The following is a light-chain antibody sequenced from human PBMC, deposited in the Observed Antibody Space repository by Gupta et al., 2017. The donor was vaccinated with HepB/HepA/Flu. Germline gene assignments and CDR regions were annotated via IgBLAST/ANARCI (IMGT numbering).Light chain of an antibody. V-gene: IGLV2-14*01. CDR1: SSEVGGYND. Sequence: QSALTQPASVSGSPGQSITISCTGTSSEVGGYNDVSWYQQHPGKAPKLMIYDVSNRPSGVSNRFSGSKSGNTASLTISGLQAEDEADYYCSSYTSSSTQVFGTGTKVTVL. CDR3: SSYTSSSTQV. CDR2: DVS. J-gene: IGLJ1*01.